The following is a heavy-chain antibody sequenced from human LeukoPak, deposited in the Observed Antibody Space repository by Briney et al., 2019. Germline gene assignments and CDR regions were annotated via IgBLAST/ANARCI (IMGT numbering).Heavy chain of an antibody. J-gene: IGHJ4*02. V-gene: IGHV1-69*04. CDR2: IIPIFGIA. Sequence: SVKVSCKASGGTFSSYAISWVRQAPGQGLEWMGRIIPIFGIANYAQKSQGRVTITADKSTSTAYMELSSLRSEDTAVYYCARGPENDFTFDYWGQGTLVTVSS. CDR1: GGTFSSYA. D-gene: IGHD2-21*02. CDR3: ARGPENDFTFDY.